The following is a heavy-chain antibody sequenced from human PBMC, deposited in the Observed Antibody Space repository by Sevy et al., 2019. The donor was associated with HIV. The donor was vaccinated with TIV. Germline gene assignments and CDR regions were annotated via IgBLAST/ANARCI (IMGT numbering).Heavy chain of an antibody. D-gene: IGHD3-22*01. CDR2: INEDGSQK. Sequence: GGSLGLSCAASGFTFSNFWMSWVRQAPGKGLEWVANINEDGSQKYYVDSVKGRFTISRDNAKNSLYLQMNSLRAEDTAMYYCARDSSLYYYDTSGHFDYWGQGTLVTVSS. J-gene: IGHJ4*02. CDR1: GFTFSNFW. CDR3: ARDSSLYYYDTSGHFDY. V-gene: IGHV3-7*01.